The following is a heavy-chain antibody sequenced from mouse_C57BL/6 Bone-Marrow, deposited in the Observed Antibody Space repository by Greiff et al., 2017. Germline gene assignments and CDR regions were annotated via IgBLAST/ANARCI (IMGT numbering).Heavy chain of an antibody. D-gene: IGHD4-1*01. V-gene: IGHV1-74*01. CDR3: AIPIANWALSFDY. Sequence: VQLQQPGAELVKPGASVKVSCKASGYTFTSYWMHWVKQRPGQGLEWIGRIHPSDSDTNYNQKFKGKATLTVDKSSSTAYMQLSSLTSGDSAVYYCAIPIANWALSFDYWGQGTTLTVSS. CDR2: IHPSDSDT. CDR1: GYTFTSYW. J-gene: IGHJ2*01.